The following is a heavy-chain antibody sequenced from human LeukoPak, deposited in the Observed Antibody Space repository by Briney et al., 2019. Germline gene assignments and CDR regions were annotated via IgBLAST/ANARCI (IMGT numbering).Heavy chain of an antibody. CDR2: INPSGGST. J-gene: IGHJ4*02. V-gene: IGHV1-46*01. D-gene: IGHD3-22*01. CDR3: AADPCYYDSSGYHYRGSFDY. Sequence: ASVKVSCKASGYTFTSYYMHWVRQAPGQGLEWKGIINPSGGSTSYAQKFQGRVTMTRDMSTSTAYMELSSLRSEDTAVHYCAADPCYYDSSGYHYRGSFDYWGQGTLVTVSS. CDR1: GYTFTSYY.